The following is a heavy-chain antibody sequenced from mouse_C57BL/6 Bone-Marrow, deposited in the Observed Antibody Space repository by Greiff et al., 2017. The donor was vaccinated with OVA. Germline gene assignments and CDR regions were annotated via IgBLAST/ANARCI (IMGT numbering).Heavy chain of an antibody. V-gene: IGHV5-12*01. CDR3: ARQTGSYFDY. D-gene: IGHD4-1*01. J-gene: IGHJ2*01. CDR1: GFTFSDYY. Sequence: EVNLVESGGGLVQPGGSLKLSCAASGFTFSDYYMYWVRQTPEKRLEWVAYISNGGGSTYYPDTVKGRFTISRDNAKNTLYLQMSRLKSEDTAMYYCARQTGSYFDYWGQGTTLTVSS. CDR2: ISNGGGST.